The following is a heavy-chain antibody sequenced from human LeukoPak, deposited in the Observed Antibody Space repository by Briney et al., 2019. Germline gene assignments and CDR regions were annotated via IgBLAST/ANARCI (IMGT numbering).Heavy chain of an antibody. D-gene: IGHD3-16*01. CDR3: ARSGGWAAPLGY. J-gene: IGHJ4*02. Sequence: SETLSLTCTVSGGSISSYYWSWIRQPAGKGLEWIGRIYSSGSTNYNPSLKSRVTMSVDTSKNQFSLNPSSVTAADTAVYYCARSGGWAAPLGYWGQGTLVTVSS. V-gene: IGHV4-4*07. CDR2: IYSSGST. CDR1: GGSISSYY.